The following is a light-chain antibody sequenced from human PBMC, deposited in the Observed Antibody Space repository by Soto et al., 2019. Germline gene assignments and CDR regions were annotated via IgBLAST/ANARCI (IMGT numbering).Light chain of an antibody. J-gene: IGLJ2*01. Sequence: QSVLTQPPSASGAPGQRVTISCSGSSSNVGSNYLYWYQQLPGTAPKLLIYRNNQRPSGVPDRFSGSKSGTSASLAISGLRSDDEADYYCTAWDDSLRGRVFGGGTKLTVL. CDR3: TAWDDSLRGRV. V-gene: IGLV1-47*01. CDR2: RNN. CDR1: SSNVGSNY.